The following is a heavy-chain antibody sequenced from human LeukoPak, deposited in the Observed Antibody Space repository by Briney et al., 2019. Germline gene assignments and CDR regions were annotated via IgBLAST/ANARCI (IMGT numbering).Heavy chain of an antibody. D-gene: IGHD6-13*01. J-gene: IGHJ6*03. V-gene: IGHV1-18*01. CDR3: ARGSYSSSWTNYYYYYMDV. CDR2: ISAYNGNT. CDR1: GYTFTNYG. Sequence: ASVKVSCKASGYTFTNYGISWVRQAPGQGLEWMGWISAYNGNTNYAQKLQGRVTMTTDTSTSTAYMELRSLRSDDTAVYYCARGSYSSSWTNYYYYYMDVWGKGTTVTVSS.